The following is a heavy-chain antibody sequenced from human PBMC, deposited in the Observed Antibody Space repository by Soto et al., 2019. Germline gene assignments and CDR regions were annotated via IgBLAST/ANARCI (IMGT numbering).Heavy chain of an antibody. V-gene: IGHV4-31*03. CDR3: AREGRSAAPQAGFDL. D-gene: IGHD6-13*01. CDR1: GNSISTGAYY. CDR2: TFYSGNT. Sequence: SETLSLTCTVSGNSISTGAYYWSWLRQHPVKGLEWIGHTFYSGNTHYSPSLESRVTISVDTSKNQFSIKLTSVTVADTAVYYCAREGRSAAPQAGFDLWGQGTLVTVSS. J-gene: IGHJ4*02.